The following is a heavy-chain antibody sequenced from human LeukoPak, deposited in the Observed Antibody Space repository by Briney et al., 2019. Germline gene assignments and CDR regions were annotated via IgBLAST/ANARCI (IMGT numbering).Heavy chain of an antibody. CDR2: IYYSGST. D-gene: IGHD6-19*01. J-gene: IGHJ4*02. Sequence: SQTLSLTCTVSGDSISSSSYYWGWIRQPPGKGLEWIGSIYYSGSTYYNPSLKSRVSISADTSKNQFSLKLSSVTAADTAVYYCARLETSSGSLSYFDYWGQGTLVTVSS. V-gene: IGHV4-39*07. CDR3: ARLETSSGSLSYFDY. CDR1: GDSISSSSYY.